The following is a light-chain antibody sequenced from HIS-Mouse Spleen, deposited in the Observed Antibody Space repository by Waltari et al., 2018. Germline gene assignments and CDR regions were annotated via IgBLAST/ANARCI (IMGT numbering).Light chain of an antibody. Sequence: DIVMTQSPDSLAVSLGERATINCKSSQSVLYSSNNKNYLAWYQQKPGQPPKLLLYWASTRESWVPDRFSGSGSGTDFTLTISSLQAEDVAVYYCQQYYSTPRTFGQGTKVEIK. CDR1: QSVLYSSNNKNY. J-gene: IGKJ1*01. CDR2: WAS. CDR3: QQYYSTPRT. V-gene: IGKV4-1*01.